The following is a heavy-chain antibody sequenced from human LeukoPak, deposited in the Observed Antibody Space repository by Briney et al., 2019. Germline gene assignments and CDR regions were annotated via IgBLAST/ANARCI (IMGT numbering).Heavy chain of an antibody. CDR3: SYGGAAANYYYYYYMDV. Sequence: GSSVKVSCKASGGTFSSYAISWVRQAPGQGLGWMGGIIPIFGTANYAQKFQGRVTITADKSTSTAYMELSSLRSEDTAVYYCSYGGAAANYYYYYYMDVWGKGTTVTVSS. D-gene: IGHD6-13*01. CDR1: GGTFSSYA. CDR2: IIPIFGTA. V-gene: IGHV1-69*06. J-gene: IGHJ6*03.